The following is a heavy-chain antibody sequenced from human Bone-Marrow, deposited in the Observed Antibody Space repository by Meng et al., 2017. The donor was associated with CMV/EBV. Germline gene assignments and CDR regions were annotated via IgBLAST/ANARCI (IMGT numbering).Heavy chain of an antibody. CDR2: INWNGRTT. J-gene: IGHJ3*01. V-gene: IGHV3-20*01. D-gene: IGHD2-2*01. CDR1: GFTFNDYG. Sequence: GGSLRLSCADSGFTFNDYGMSWVRQAPGKGLEWVSGINWNGRTTSYADSVKGRFTISRDNAKNSLYLQMNSLRAEDTALYHCARVGYCSSASCYFGAFDFWGPGTMVTVS. CDR3: ARVGYCSSASCYFGAFDF.